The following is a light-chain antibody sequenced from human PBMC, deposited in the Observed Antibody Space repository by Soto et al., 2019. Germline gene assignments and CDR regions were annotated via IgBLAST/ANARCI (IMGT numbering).Light chain of an antibody. J-gene: IGKJ5*01. CDR2: AAS. CDR1: QSVSSY. CDR3: QHYGISIT. V-gene: IGKV3-20*01. Sequence: EVVLTQSPATLSLSPGERATLSCRASQSVSSYLAWYQQKPGQAPRLLIYAASSRATGIPDRFSGSASGTCFTLTISRLEPEDFAVYYCQHYGISITVGQGTRLEIK.